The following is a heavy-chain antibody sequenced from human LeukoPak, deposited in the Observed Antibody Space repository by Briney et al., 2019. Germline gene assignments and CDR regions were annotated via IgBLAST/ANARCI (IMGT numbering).Heavy chain of an antibody. CDR3: AREGEGIVVVINFDY. Sequence: GGSLRLSCAASGFTFSSYAMSWVRQAPGKGLEWVANIKQDGSEKYYVDSVKGRFTISRDNAKNSLYLQMNSLRAEDTAVYYCAREGEGIVVVINFDYWGQGTLVTVSS. V-gene: IGHV3-7*01. J-gene: IGHJ4*02. D-gene: IGHD3-22*01. CDR1: GFTFSSYA. CDR2: IKQDGSEK.